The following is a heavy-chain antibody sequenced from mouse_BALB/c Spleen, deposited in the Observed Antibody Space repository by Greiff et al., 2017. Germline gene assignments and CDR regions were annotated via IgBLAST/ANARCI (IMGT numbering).Heavy chain of an antibody. CDR3: ARDHYGFPFAY. Sequence: VKLVESGPGLVAPSQSLSITCTVSGFSLTSYGIHWVRQPPGRGLEWLGVIWTGGSTNYNSALMSRLSINKDNFKSQVFLKMNSLQTDDTAMYYCARDHYGFPFAYWGQGTLVTVSA. CDR1: GFSLTSYG. J-gene: IGHJ3*01. D-gene: IGHD1-1*01. V-gene: IGHV2-9*02. CDR2: IWTGGST.